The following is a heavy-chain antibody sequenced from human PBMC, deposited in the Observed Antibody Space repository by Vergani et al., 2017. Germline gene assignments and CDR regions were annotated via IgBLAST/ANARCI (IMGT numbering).Heavy chain of an antibody. CDR2: IKNTGDST. CDR3: GRRSDNYN. CDR1: GFTFSRHA. Sequence: EVQLLQSEGAVVQPGGSLRLSCVASGFTFSRHAMSWVRQGHGQGLEWVSSIKNTGDSTHYADSVKGRFTISRDNTKNTLYLQIDSLRVEDTSVYYYGRRSDNYNWGQGTLVTVSS. V-gene: IGHV3-23*01. J-gene: IGHJ4*02. D-gene: IGHD5-24*01.